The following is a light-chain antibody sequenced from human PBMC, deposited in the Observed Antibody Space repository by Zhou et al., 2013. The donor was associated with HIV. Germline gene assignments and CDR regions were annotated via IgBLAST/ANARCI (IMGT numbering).Light chain of an antibody. Sequence: DIQMTQSPPFLSASVGDRVTITCRASQSVSSRLYWYQQKRGKAPKRLIYGASRLDSGVPPRFSGSGSGTDFTLTISCLQSEDFATYYCQQYYSYPFTFGGGTKVEIK. CDR1: QSVSSR. CDR3: QQYYSYPFT. J-gene: IGKJ4*01. V-gene: IGKV1-39*01. CDR2: GAS.